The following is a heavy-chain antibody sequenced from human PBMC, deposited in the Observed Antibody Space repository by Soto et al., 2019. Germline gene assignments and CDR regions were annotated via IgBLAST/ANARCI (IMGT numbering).Heavy chain of an antibody. CDR1: GGSISSSGYY. CDR2: IYYSGST. CDR3: ARDGIVVVVAATLKWFDP. J-gene: IGHJ5*02. Sequence: PSETLSLTCTVSGGSISSSGYYWGWIRQPPGKGLEWIGSIYYSGSTYYNPSLKSRVTISVDTSKNQFSLKLSSVTAADTAVYYCARDGIVVVVAATLKWFDPWGQGTLVTVSS. V-gene: IGHV4-39*02. D-gene: IGHD2-15*01.